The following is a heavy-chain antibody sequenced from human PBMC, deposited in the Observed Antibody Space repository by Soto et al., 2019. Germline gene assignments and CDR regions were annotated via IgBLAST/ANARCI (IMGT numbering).Heavy chain of an antibody. CDR3: ARQQQWPDY. Sequence: SQTLSLTCAISGDSVSSTSAAWNWIRHSPSIVLESLVLTYYRSKWHNDYAVSVRSRISIKPDTSKTQFSLQLNSVTPEDTAVYYCARQQQWPDYWGQGTLVTVSS. V-gene: IGHV6-1*01. CDR2: TYYRSKWHN. D-gene: IGHD6-19*01. CDR1: GDSVSSTSAA. J-gene: IGHJ4*02.